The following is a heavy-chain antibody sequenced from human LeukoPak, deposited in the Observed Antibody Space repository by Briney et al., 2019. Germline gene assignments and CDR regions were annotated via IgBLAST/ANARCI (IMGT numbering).Heavy chain of an antibody. CDR2: IWYDGSNK. J-gene: IGHJ4*02. V-gene: IGHV3-33*01. CDR3: ARASDFWSGYYISDS. D-gene: IGHD3-3*01. Sequence: GGSLRLSCAASGFTFSSYGMHWVRQAPGKGLEWVAVIWYDGSNKYYADSVKGRFTIPRDNSKNTLYLQMNSLRAEDTAVYYCARASDFWSGYYISDSWGQGTLVTVSS. CDR1: GFTFSSYG.